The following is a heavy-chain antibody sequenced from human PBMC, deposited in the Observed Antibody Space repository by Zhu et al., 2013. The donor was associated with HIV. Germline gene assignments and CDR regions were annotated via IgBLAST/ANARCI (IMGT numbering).Heavy chain of an antibody. V-gene: IGHV1-18*01. J-gene: IGHJ6*02. Sequence: QFQLVQSGAEVKKPGASVKVSCKASGYTFTSYGISWVRQAPGQGLEWMGWISGYNGNANYAQKFQGRITMTTDPATSTVSMELRSLRSDDTAVYYCAREGDTTGYYYHYYGMDVWGQGTTVTVAS. CDR2: ISGYNGNA. CDR3: AREGDTTGYYYHYYGMDV. CDR1: GYTFTSYG. D-gene: IGHD3-22*01.